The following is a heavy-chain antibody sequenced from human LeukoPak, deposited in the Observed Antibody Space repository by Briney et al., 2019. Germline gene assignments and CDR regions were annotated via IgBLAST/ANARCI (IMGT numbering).Heavy chain of an antibody. D-gene: IGHD1-26*01. CDR2: IIPIFGTA. CDR3: ARLGQQVGATRDY. J-gene: IGHJ4*02. CDR1: GGTFSSYA. V-gene: IGHV1-69*05. Sequence: SVKVSCKASGGTFSSYAISWVRQAPGQGGEWMGRIIPIFGTANYAQKFQGRVTLTTDESTSTAYMELSSLRSEDTAVYYCARLGQQVGATRDYWGQGTLVTVSS.